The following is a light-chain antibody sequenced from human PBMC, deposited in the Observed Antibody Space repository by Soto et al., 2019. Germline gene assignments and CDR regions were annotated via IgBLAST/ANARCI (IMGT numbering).Light chain of an antibody. Sequence: AIQMTQSPSSLSASVGDRVTITCRAIQGIRNDLGWYQQKPGKAPKLLIYAASSLQSGVPSRFSGSGSGTDFTLTISSLEPEDFAVYYCQQRNSWPPTFTFGQGTRLEIK. CDR1: QGIRND. J-gene: IGKJ5*01. CDR2: AAS. V-gene: IGKV1-6*01. CDR3: QQRNSWPPTFT.